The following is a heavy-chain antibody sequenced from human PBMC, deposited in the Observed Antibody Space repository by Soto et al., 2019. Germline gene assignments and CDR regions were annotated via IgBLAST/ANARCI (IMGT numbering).Heavy chain of an antibody. CDR3: VRDSYDSGGGGLNDAFDI. CDR1: GGSITSGDYS. V-gene: IGHV4-30-2*01. J-gene: IGHJ3*02. Sequence: LQLQESGSGLVKPSQTLSLTCAVSGGSITSGDYSWSWIRQPPGRGLEWIGCIYQSGDNIYDPSLRSRVTLSMDRSKNQLSLELTSVTAADSAMYFCVRDSYDSGGGGLNDAFDIWGRGTMVTVSS. CDR2: IYQSGDN. D-gene: IGHD3-22*01.